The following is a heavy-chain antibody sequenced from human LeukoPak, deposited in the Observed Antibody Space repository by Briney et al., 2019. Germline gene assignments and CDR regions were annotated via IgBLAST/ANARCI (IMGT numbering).Heavy chain of an antibody. J-gene: IGHJ4*02. CDR2: IYHSGST. V-gene: IGHV4-38-2*02. D-gene: IGHD6-19*01. CDR3: ARCLAVAGTVFFDY. CDR1: GYSISSGYY. Sequence: KPSETLSLTCTVSGYSISSGYYWGWIRQPPGKGLEWIGSIYHSGSTYYNPSLKSRVTISVDTSKNQFSLKLSSVTAADTAVYYCARCLAVAGTVFFDYWGQGTLVTVSS.